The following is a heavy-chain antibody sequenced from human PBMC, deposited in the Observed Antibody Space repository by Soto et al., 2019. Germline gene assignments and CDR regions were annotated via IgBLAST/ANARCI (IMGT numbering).Heavy chain of an antibody. Sequence: ASVKVSCKASGYTFTSYDINWVRQATGQGLEWMGWMNPNSGNTGYAQKFQGRVTMTRNTSISTAYMELSSLRSEDTAVYYCARDRYCSGGSCYTPRESLFAPWGQGTLVTVSS. CDR3: ARDRYCSGGSCYTPRESLFAP. V-gene: IGHV1-8*01. J-gene: IGHJ5*02. CDR2: MNPNSGNT. D-gene: IGHD2-15*01. CDR1: GYTFTSYD.